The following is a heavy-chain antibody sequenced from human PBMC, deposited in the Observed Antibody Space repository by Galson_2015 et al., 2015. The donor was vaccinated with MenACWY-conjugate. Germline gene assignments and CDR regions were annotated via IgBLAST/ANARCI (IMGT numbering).Heavy chain of an antibody. CDR2: VYPGDSET. J-gene: IGHJ3*02. Sequence: GKGLEWMGIVYPGDSETRYSPSFQGQVTISADKSISTAYLQWSSLKASDTAMYYCARGGFTYGDAFDIWGQGTMVTVSS. CDR3: ARGGFTYGDAFDI. V-gene: IGHV5-51*01. D-gene: IGHD5-18*01.